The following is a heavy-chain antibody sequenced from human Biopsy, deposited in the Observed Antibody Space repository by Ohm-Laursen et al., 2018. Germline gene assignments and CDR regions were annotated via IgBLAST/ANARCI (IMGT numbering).Heavy chain of an antibody. Sequence: SVKVSCKASGYTFTTYGISWVRQAPGQGLEWMGWINTYSGNTNYGKKFHDRVIMTSDTSTSTAYLEHRSLRSGDTAVYYCARDYYPYVDYLKDVPLCDSWGQGTLVTVSS. J-gene: IGHJ4*02. CDR1: GYTFTTYG. CDR2: INTYSGNT. CDR3: ARDYYPYVDYLKDVPLCDS. D-gene: IGHD4-17*01. V-gene: IGHV1-18*01.